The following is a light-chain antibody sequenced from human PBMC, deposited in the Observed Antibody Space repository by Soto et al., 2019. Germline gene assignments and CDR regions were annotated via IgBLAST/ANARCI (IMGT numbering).Light chain of an antibody. CDR3: QEYQSYSRR. CDR2: TVS. V-gene: IGKV1D-16*01. CDR1: QGIGSW. Sequence: IQMAQSPSSVSASVGDRVTITCRASQGIGSWLAWYQQKPGKAPNLLIYTVSSLQSGVPSRFSGSGSGTDFTLTISSLKPDDFATYYCQEYQSYSRRFGQGTKVDIK. J-gene: IGKJ1*01.